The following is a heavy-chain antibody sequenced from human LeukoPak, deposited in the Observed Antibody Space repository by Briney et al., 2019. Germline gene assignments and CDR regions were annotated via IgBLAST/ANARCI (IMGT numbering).Heavy chain of an antibody. CDR2: ISGSGGST. J-gene: IGHJ4*02. CDR1: GFTFSSYG. Sequence: GGTLRLSCAASGFTFSSYGMSWVRQAPGKGLEWVSAISGSGGSTYYADSVKGRFTISRDNSKNTLYLQMNSLRAEDTAVYYCAKDQGALWFGELLTPDVWGQGTLVTVSS. V-gene: IGHV3-23*01. D-gene: IGHD3-10*01. CDR3: AKDQGALWFGELLTPDV.